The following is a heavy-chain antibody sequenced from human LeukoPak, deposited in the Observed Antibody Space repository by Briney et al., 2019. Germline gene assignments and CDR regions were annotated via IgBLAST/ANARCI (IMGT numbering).Heavy chain of an antibody. D-gene: IGHD6-19*01. CDR2: INPNSGGT. CDR3: ARGAGSGWYFFYIY. Sequence: ASVKVSCKASGYTFTGYYMHWVRQAPGQGLEWMGWINPNSGGTNYAQKFQGRVTMTRDTSISTAYMELSRLRSDDTALYYCARGAGSGWYFFYIYWGQGTLVTVSS. CDR1: GYTFTGYY. V-gene: IGHV1-2*02. J-gene: IGHJ4*02.